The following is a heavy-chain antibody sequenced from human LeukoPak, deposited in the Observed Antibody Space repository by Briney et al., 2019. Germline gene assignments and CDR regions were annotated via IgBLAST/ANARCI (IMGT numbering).Heavy chain of an antibody. J-gene: IGHJ3*02. D-gene: IGHD3-3*01. Sequence: SVKVSCKASGGTFSSYAISWVRQALGQGLEWMGGIIPIFGTANYAQKFQGRVTIATDESTSTAYMELSSLRSEDTAVYYCASWSGYHDAFDIWGQGTMVTVSS. V-gene: IGHV1-69*05. CDR2: IIPIFGTA. CDR3: ASWSGYHDAFDI. CDR1: GGTFSSYA.